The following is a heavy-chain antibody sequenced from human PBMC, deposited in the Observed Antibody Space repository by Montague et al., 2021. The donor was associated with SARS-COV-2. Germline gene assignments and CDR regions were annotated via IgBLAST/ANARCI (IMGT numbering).Heavy chain of an antibody. CDR1: GFSLSTSGMC. CDR3: AREIAAAGPALDY. V-gene: IGHV2-70*11. D-gene: IGHD6-13*01. CDR2: SDWYDDK. Sequence: PALVKPTQTLTLTCTFSGFSLSTSGMCVSWIRQPPGKALEWLARSDWYDDKYYSTSLKTRLTISKDTSKNQVVLTMTNMDPVDTATYYCAREIAAAGPALDYWGQGTLVTVSS. J-gene: IGHJ4*02.